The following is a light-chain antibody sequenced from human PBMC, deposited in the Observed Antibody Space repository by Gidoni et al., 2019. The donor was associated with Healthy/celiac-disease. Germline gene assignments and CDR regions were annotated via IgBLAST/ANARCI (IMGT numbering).Light chain of an antibody. V-gene: IGKV2-28*01. CDR2: FGS. J-gene: IGKJ4*01. CDR3: MQALQTPPT. Sequence: EIVMTQSPLSLPVTPGEPASISCRSSQSLLHSNGYNYLDWYLQKPGQSPQLLIYFGSNRASGVPDRFSGSGSGTDFTLKISRVEAEDVGVYYCMQALQTPPTFGGGTKVEIK. CDR1: QSLLHSNGYNY.